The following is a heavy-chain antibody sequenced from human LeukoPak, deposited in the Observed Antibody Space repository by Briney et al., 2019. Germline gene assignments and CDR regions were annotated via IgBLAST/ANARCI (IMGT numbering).Heavy chain of an antibody. Sequence: SETLSLTCTVSGGPIRSYYWNWIRQPAGKGLEWIGRIQTSGSTNYNPSLKRRVTMSVDTSKNQFSLKLSSVTAADTAVYYCARDGGSGWYNYWGQGTPVTVSS. CDR1: GGPIRSYY. V-gene: IGHV4-4*07. CDR2: IQTSGST. D-gene: IGHD6-19*01. J-gene: IGHJ4*02. CDR3: ARDGGSGWYNY.